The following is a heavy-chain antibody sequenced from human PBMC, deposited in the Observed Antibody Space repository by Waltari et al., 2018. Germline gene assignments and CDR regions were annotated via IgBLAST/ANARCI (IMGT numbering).Heavy chain of an antibody. CDR3: ARHDYGDYVAYYFDY. CDR1: GGSISSSSYY. D-gene: IGHD4-17*01. J-gene: IGHJ4*02. Sequence: GPGLVKPSETLSLTCTVSGGSISSSSYYWGWIRQPPGKGLEWIGSIYYSGSTYYNPSLKSRVTISVDTSKNQFSLKLSSVTAADTAVYYCARHDYGDYVAYYFDYWGQGTLVTVPS. V-gene: IGHV4-39*01. CDR2: IYYSGST.